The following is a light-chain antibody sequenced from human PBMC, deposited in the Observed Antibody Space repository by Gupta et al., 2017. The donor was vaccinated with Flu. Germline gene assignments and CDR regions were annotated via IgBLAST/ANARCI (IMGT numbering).Light chain of an antibody. J-gene: IGKJ4*01. CDR1: QSVSKD. CDR3: QQDNSRPIT. CDR2: GAC. V-gene: IGKV3-15*01. Sequence: PATLSGSPGERSTHSCRARQSVSKDLEWYQQKPGQAPRLLIFGACTRAKGIPARFSGSGFGTEFTLTISSRQAEDFAIYYCQQDNSRPITFGRGTXVDIK.